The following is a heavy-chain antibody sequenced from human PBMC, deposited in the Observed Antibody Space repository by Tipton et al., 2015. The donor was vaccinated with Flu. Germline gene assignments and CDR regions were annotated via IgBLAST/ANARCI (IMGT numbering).Heavy chain of an antibody. CDR3: AKDLLRPTYYYDSSGYSAVNSY. CDR1: GFTFSSYA. D-gene: IGHD3-22*01. Sequence: SLRLSCAASGFTFSSYAMSWVRQAPGKGLEWVPAISGSGGSTYYADSVKGRFTISRDNSKNTLYLQMNSLRAEDTAVYYCAKDLLRPTYYYDSSGYSAVNSYWGQGTLVTVSS. V-gene: IGHV3-23*01. CDR2: ISGSGGST. J-gene: IGHJ4*02.